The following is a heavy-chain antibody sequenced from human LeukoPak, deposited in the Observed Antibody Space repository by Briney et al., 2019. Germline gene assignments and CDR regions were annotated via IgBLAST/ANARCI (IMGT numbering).Heavy chain of an antibody. Sequence: GSLRLSCAASGFTFSDYYMSWIRQPPGKGLEWIGYIYYSGSTNYNPSLKSRVTISVDTSKNQFSLKLSSVTAADTAVYYCARGLFFSGWGQGTLVTVSS. V-gene: IGHV4-59*01. D-gene: IGHD6-19*01. CDR3: ARGLFFSG. J-gene: IGHJ4*02. CDR1: GFTFSDYY. CDR2: IYYSGST.